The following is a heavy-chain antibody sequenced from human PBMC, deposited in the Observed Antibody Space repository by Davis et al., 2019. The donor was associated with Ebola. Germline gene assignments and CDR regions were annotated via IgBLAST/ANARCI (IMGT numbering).Heavy chain of an antibody. CDR2: IRNDGSKK. J-gene: IGHJ2*01. CDR1: LFIFLNYV. V-gene: IGHV3-30*02. Sequence: PGGSLRLSCAASLFIFLNYVLSWVRQAPGKGLEWVAFIRNDGSKKYHVDSVKGRFTISRDNSKNTFYLQMNSLRAEDTALYYCAKDKTMATHYWYFDLWGRGTLVTVSS. D-gene: IGHD4/OR15-4a*01. CDR3: AKDKTMATHYWYFDL.